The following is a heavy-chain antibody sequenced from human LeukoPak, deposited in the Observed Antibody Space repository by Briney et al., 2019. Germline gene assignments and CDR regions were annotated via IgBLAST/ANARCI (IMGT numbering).Heavy chain of an antibody. V-gene: IGHV4-39*01. CDR2: IYYSKNT. Sequence: SETLSLTCTVSGGSISSSSAYWGWIRQPPGKGLEWIGSIYYSKNTYYNPSLKSRVTISADTSKNQFSLTLGSVSATDTAVYYCVSPRGFSYGYLDYWGQGTLVTVSS. CDR3: VSPRGFSYGYLDY. D-gene: IGHD5-18*01. J-gene: IGHJ4*02. CDR1: GGSISSSSAY.